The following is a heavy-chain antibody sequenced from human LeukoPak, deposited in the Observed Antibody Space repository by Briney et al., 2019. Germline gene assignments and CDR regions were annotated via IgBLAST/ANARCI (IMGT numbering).Heavy chain of an antibody. V-gene: IGHV3-23*01. CDR2: ISDSGGST. CDR1: GFTFSSYA. CDR3: AKRAVTSWYDYFDY. J-gene: IGHJ4*02. Sequence: PGASLRLSCAASGFTFSSYAMSWVRQAPGKGLEWVSGISDSGGSTYYADSVKGRFTISRDNSKNTLYLQMNTLRAEDTAVYYCAKRAVTSWYDYFDYWGQGTLVTVSS. D-gene: IGHD6-13*01.